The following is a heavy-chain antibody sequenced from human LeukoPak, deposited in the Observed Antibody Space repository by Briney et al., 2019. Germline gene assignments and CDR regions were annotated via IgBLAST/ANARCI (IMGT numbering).Heavy chain of an antibody. D-gene: IGHD6-19*01. V-gene: IGHV1-18*01. J-gene: IGHJ4*02. Sequence: GASVKVSCKTSGYSFTNYGISWVRQAPGQGLEWMGWISAYNGNTNYAQKLQGRVTMTTDTSTSTAYMELRSLRSDDTAVYYCAREVSDYDDYWGQGTLVTVSS. CDR2: ISAYNGNT. CDR3: AREVSDYDDY. CDR1: GYSFTNYG.